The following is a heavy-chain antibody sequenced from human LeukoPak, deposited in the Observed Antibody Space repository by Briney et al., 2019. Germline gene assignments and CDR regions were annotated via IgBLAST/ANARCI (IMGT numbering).Heavy chain of an antibody. V-gene: IGHV5-51*01. CDR1: GYTFSDLW. J-gene: IGHJ4*02. Sequence: GESLQISCQASGYTFSDLWLGWVRQMPGQGLEWMGSVYPADSDTGYSPSFEGHVTISADKSTNTAFLQWNSLQSSDSGIYFCARTQGLYGAADYWGQGTLVISSS. CDR2: VYPADSDT. CDR3: ARTQGLYGAADY. D-gene: IGHD2-2*02.